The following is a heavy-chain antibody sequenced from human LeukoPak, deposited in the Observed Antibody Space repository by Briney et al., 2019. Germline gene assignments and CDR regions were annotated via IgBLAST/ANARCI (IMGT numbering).Heavy chain of an antibody. V-gene: IGHV3-21*01. CDR3: ARDSIVGATISYFDY. CDR2: ISSSSSYI. D-gene: IGHD1-26*01. Sequence: GGSLRLSCAASGFTFSSYSMNWVRQAPGKGLEWVSSISSSSSYIYYADSVKGRFTISRDNAKNSLYLQMNSLRAEDTAVYYCARDSIVGATISYFDYWGQGTLVTVSP. CDR1: GFTFSSYS. J-gene: IGHJ4*02.